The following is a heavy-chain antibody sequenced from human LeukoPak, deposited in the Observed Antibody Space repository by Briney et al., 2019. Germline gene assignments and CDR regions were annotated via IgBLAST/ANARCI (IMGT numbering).Heavy chain of an antibody. V-gene: IGHV4-39*07. D-gene: IGHD6-13*01. CDR3: ARDPGGSSHIDY. J-gene: IGHJ4*02. CDR1: GGSISSSSYY. Sequence: SETLSLTCTVSGGSISSSSYYWGWIRQPPGKGLEWIGSIYYSGSTNYNPSLKSRVTISVDTSKNQFSLKLSSVTAADTAVYYCARDPGGSSHIDYWGQGTLVTVSS. CDR2: IYYSGST.